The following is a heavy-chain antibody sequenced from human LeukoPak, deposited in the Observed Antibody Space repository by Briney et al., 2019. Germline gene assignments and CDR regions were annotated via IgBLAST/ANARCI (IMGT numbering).Heavy chain of an antibody. CDR1: GFTFSSYS. V-gene: IGHV3-21*01. CDR3: ARGLGGATNRWYYFDY. J-gene: IGHJ4*02. CDR2: ISSSSSYI. D-gene: IGHD1-26*01. Sequence: GGSLRLSCAASGFTFSSYSMNWVRQAPGQGLEWVSSISSSSSYIYYADSVKGRFTISRDNAKNSLYLQMNSLRAEDTAVYYCARGLGGATNRWYYFDYWGQGTLVTVSS.